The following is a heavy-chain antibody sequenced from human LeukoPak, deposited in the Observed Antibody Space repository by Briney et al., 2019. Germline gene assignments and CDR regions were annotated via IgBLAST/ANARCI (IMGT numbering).Heavy chain of an antibody. V-gene: IGHV4-39*01. CDR1: GGSINSHTDY. J-gene: IGHJ6*03. CDR2: IYYSGST. D-gene: IGHD5-12*01. Sequence: PSETLSLTCTVSGGSINSHTDYWGWIRQTPGKGLEWIGHIYYSGSTYYNPSLKSRVTISVDTSKNQFSLKLSSVTAADTAVYYCARLESGYSGYALVGATRDYMDVWGKGTTVTVSS. CDR3: ARLESGYSGYALVGATRDYMDV.